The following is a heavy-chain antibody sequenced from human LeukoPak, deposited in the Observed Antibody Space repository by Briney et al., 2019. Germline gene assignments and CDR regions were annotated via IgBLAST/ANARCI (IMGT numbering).Heavy chain of an antibody. Sequence: SETLSLTCAVYGGSFSGYYWSWIRLPPGKGLEWIGEINHSGSTNYNPSLKSRVTISVDTSKNQFSLKLSSVTAADTAVYYCAGGRGTGTTWGQGTLVTVSS. CDR3: AGGRGTGTT. D-gene: IGHD1/OR15-1a*01. CDR1: GGSFSGYY. V-gene: IGHV4-34*01. J-gene: IGHJ5*02. CDR2: INHSGST.